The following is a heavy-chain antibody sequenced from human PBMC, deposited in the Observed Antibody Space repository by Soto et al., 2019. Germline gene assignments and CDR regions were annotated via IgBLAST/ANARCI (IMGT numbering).Heavy chain of an antibody. D-gene: IGHD4-17*01. J-gene: IGHJ6*02. Sequence: SVKVSCKASGFTFTSSAVQWVRQARGQRLEWIGWIVVGSGNTNYAQKFQERVTITRDMSTSTAYMELSSLRSEDTAVYYCAAGDRSYYYYGMDVWGQGTTVTVSS. V-gene: IGHV1-58*01. CDR1: GFTFTSSA. CDR3: AAGDRSYYYYGMDV. CDR2: IVVGSGNT.